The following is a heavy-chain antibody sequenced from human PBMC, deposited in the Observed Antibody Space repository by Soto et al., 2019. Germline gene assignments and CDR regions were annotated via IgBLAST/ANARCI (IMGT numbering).Heavy chain of an antibody. CDR3: ARADSSSWPYYFDY. D-gene: IGHD6-13*01. Sequence: QITLKESGPTLVKPTQTLTLTCTFSGFSLSTSGVGVGWIRQPPGKALEWLALIYWDDDKRYSPSLKSRLTNTKDTSKNQVVLTMTNMDPVDTATYYCARADSSSWPYYFDYWGQGTLVTVSS. CDR1: GFSLSTSGVG. J-gene: IGHJ4*02. CDR2: IYWDDDK. V-gene: IGHV2-5*02.